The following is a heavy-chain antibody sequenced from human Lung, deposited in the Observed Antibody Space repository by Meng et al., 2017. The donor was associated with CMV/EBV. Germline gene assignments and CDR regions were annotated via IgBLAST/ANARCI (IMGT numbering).Heavy chain of an antibody. V-gene: IGHV1-18*01. D-gene: IGHD6-13*01. Sequence: ASVXVSXXASGYTLTSYGISWVRQPPGQGLEWMGWISAYNGNTNYAQKLQGRVTMTTDTSTSTAYMELRSLSSDDTAVYYCARDGEQQFDYDYYGMDVWGQGTTVTVSS. J-gene: IGHJ6*02. CDR1: GYTLTSYG. CDR2: ISAYNGNT. CDR3: ARDGEQQFDYDYYGMDV.